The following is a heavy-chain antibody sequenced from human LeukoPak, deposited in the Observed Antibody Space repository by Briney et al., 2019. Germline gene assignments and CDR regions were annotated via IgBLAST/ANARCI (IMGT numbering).Heavy chain of an antibody. D-gene: IGHD4-17*01. CDR1: GGSISGSSYY. V-gene: IGHV4-30-4*08. CDR2: IYYSGST. J-gene: IGHJ5*02. Sequence: PSETLSLTCTVSGGSISGSSYYWGWIRQPPGKGLEWIGYIYYSGSTYYNPSLKSRVTISVDTSKNQFSLKLSSVTAADTAVYYCARGGGDYDHWGQGTLVTVSS. CDR3: ARGGGDYDH.